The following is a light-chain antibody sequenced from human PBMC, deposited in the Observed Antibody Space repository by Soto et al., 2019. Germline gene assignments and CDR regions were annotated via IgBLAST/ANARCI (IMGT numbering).Light chain of an antibody. V-gene: IGKV3-20*01. J-gene: IGKJ4*01. CDR3: QQYRSSPLT. CDR1: QSVSSSF. Sequence: EIVLTQSPGTLPLSPGERATLSCRASQSVSSSFLAWYQQKPGKAPRLLIYVASSRATGIPDRFSGSEYGTDFTLTISRLEPKDVAVYYCQQYRSSPLTFGGGTKVEIK. CDR2: VAS.